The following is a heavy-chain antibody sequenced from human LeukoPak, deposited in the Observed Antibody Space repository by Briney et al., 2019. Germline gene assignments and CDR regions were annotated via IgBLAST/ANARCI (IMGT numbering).Heavy chain of an antibody. V-gene: IGHV4-4*07. D-gene: IGHD2-2*01. CDR2: IYTSGST. CDR1: GGSISSYY. J-gene: IGHJ3*02. Sequence: PSETLSLTCTVSGGSISSYYWSWIRQPAGKGLEWIGRIYTSGSTNYNPSLKSRVTMSVDTSKNQFSLKLSSVTAADTAVYYCARGPIVVVPAALGFAFHIWGQGTMVTVSS. CDR3: ARGPIVVVPAALGFAFHI.